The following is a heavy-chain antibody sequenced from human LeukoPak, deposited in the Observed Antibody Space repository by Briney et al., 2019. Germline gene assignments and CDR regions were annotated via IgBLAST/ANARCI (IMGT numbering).Heavy chain of an antibody. CDR3: ARDFCRQLVRGFNHNWFDP. CDR2: ISAYNGNT. Sequence: ASVKVSCKASGYTFTSYGISWVRQAPGQGLEWMGWISAYNGNTNYAQKLQGRVTMTTDTSTSTAYMELRSLRSDDTAVYYCARDFCRQLVRGFNHNWFDPWGQGTLVTVSS. V-gene: IGHV1-18*01. D-gene: IGHD6-13*01. CDR1: GYTFTSYG. J-gene: IGHJ5*02.